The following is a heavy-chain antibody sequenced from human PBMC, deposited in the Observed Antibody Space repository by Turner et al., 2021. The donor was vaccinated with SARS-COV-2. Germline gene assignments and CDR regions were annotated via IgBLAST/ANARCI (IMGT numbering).Heavy chain of an antibody. J-gene: IGHJ5*02. CDR2: INHSGYT. CDR3: ARVDIVSTNYFDP. D-gene: IGHD5-12*01. V-gene: IGHV4-34*01. CDR1: GGSFSGYY. Sequence: QVQLQQWGAGLLKPSETLSLTCAVYGGSFSGYYWSWIRQPPGKGLEWIGEINHSGYTNYNPSLKSRVTISVDTSKNQISLKLNSVTAADTALYYCARVDIVSTNYFDPWGQGTLVTVSS.